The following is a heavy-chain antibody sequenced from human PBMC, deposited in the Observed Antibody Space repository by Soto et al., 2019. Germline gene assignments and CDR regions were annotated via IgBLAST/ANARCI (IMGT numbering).Heavy chain of an antibody. D-gene: IGHD1-1*01. CDR1: GFISVHYP. J-gene: IGHJ6*02. V-gene: IGHV3-23*01. CDR3: AKALDGIDDYFYAMGV. CDR2: ISGRGDST. Sequence: PGGSLRLSCAGSGFISVHYPMTWVRQAPGKGLEWISAISGRGDSTYYAGAVKGRFTISRDNSKNSLYLQMNSLRFDDTAIYYCAKALDGIDDYFYAMGVWGQGTTVTVSS.